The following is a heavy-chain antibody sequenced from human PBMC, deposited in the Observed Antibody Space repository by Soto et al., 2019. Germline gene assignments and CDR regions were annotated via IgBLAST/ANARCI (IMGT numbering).Heavy chain of an antibody. D-gene: IGHD6-6*01. J-gene: IGHJ6*01. V-gene: IGHV1-69*01. CDR1: GGTFSSYA. CDR3: SRNSSSSYGMDV. Sequence: QVQLVQSGAEVKKPGSSVKVSCKASGGTFSSYAISWVRQAPGQGLEWMGGIIPIFGTANYAQKFQGRVTITADESPSTAFKELRSLRSEDTGVDSCSRNSSSSYGMDVWGPGTTVTVSS. CDR2: IIPIFGTA.